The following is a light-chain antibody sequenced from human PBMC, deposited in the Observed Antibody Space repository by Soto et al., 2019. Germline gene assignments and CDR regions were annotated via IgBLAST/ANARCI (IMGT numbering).Light chain of an antibody. J-gene: IGKJ2*01. CDR1: QDISNY. CDR2: VAS. Sequence: DIQMTQSPSSLSASVGDRVTITCQASQDISNYLNWYQQKPGKAPKLLIYVASNLETGVPSRFSGSGSGTDFTITISGLQPEDIATYYSQQYDNLPLMYTFGQGTKLEIK. CDR3: QQYDNLPLMYT. V-gene: IGKV1-33*01.